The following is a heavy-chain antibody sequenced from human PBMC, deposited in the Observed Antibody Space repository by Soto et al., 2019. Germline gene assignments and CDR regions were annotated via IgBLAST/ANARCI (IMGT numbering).Heavy chain of an antibody. CDR1: GFTPSSNW. V-gene: IGHV3-7*01. CDR3: ARGYGDYVLY. CDR2: IKQDGSEK. J-gene: IGHJ4*02. D-gene: IGHD4-17*01. Sequence: GGSLRLSCAASGFTPSSNWRSWVRQAPGKGLEWVANIKQDGSEKYYVESLKGRFTISRDNAKSLLYWQMNSLRAEDTAVYYCARGYGDYVLYWGQGTLVSVSS.